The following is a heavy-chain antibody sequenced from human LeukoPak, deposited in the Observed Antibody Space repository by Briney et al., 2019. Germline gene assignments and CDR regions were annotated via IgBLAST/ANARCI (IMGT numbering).Heavy chain of an antibody. CDR2: IYTSGNT. Sequence: PSETLSLTCTVSGGSINSGSYYWSWVRQPAGTGLEWVGRIYTSGNTNYNPSLKSRVTISVDTSKNQFSLKLRSVTAADTAVYYCARDSSWRRYFFDYWGQGTLVTVSS. V-gene: IGHV4-61*02. CDR1: GGSINSGSYY. J-gene: IGHJ4*02. CDR3: ARDSSWRRYFFDY. D-gene: IGHD6-13*01.